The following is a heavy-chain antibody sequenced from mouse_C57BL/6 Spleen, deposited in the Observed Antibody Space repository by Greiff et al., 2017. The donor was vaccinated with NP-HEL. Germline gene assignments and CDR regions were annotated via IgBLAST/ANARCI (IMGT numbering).Heavy chain of an antibody. Sequence: QVHVKQSGAELVRPGASVTLSCKASGYTFTDYEMHWVKQTPVHGLEWIGAIDPETGGTAYNQKFKGKAILTADKSSSTAYMELRSLTSEDSAVYYCTRGGYYDYDEAWFAYWGQGTLVTVSA. CDR3: TRGGYYDYDEAWFAY. CDR1: GYTFTDYE. V-gene: IGHV1-15*01. D-gene: IGHD2-4*01. J-gene: IGHJ3*01. CDR2: IDPETGGT.